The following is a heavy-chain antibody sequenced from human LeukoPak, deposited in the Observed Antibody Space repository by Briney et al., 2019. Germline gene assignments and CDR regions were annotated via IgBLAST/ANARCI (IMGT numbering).Heavy chain of an antibody. CDR1: GYTFTSYG. D-gene: IGHD2-2*01. V-gene: IGHV1-18*01. CDR3: ARYYCSSSSCYALYGMDV. J-gene: IGHJ6*02. Sequence: ASVKVSCKASGYTFTSYGISWVRQAPGQGLEWMGWISAYNGNTNYAQKLQGRVTMTTDTSTSTAYMELRSLRSDDTAVYYCARYYCSSSSCYALYGMDVWGQGTTVTVSS. CDR2: ISAYNGNT.